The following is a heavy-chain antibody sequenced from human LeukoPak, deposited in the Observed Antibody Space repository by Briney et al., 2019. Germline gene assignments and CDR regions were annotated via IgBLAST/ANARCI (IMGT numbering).Heavy chain of an antibody. J-gene: IGHJ3*02. D-gene: IGHD3-10*01. CDR2: IKQDATEI. CDR1: GFTFTNFW. Sequence: PGGSLRLSCAASGFTFTNFWMTWVRQAPGKGLEWVATIKQDATEIYYVDSVKGRFTISRDNAHNSLYLQMNTLRAEDTAVYYCARGRSITLLRGVAMSDGFDIWGQGAMVAVSS. CDR3: ARGRSITLLRGVAMSDGFDI. V-gene: IGHV3-7*05.